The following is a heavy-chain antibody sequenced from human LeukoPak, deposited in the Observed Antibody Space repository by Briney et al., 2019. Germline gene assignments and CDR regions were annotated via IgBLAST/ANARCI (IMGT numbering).Heavy chain of an antibody. CDR2: VSWNSGNI. CDR3: ATNGGGNSGYGNFDY. V-gene: IGHV3-9*01. J-gene: IGHJ4*02. D-gene: IGHD5-12*01. CDR1: GFTFSSYW. Sequence: PGGSLRLSCAASGFTFSSYWMNWVRQAPGKGLEWGSGVSWNSGNIGYADSVKGRFTISRDNAKTSLYLQMNSLRPEDTALYYCATNGGGNSGYGNFDYWGQGTLVTVSS.